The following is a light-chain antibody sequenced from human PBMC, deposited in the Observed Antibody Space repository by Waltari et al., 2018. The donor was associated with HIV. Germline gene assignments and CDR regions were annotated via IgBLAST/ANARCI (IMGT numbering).Light chain of an antibody. J-gene: IGLJ3*02. CDR2: SNN. Sequence: QSVLTQPPSASGTPGQRVTISCSGSSSKIGSNTVNWYQQLPGTAPKLPIYSNNQRPSGVPDRFSGSKSGTSASLAISGLQSEDEADYYCAAWHDSLNGSWVFGGGTKLTVL. V-gene: IGLV1-44*01. CDR3: AAWHDSLNGSWV. CDR1: SSKIGSNT.